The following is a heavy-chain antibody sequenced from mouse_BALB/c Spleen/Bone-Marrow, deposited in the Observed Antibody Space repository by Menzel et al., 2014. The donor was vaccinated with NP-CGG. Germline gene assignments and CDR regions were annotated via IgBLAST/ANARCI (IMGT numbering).Heavy chain of an antibody. J-gene: IGHJ3*01. CDR2: IHPSDSET. Sequence: QVQLQQSGTEVVRPGASVKLSCKASGYSFTTYWMNWVKQRPGQGLEWIGMIHPSDSETRLNQKFKDKAILTVDKSSSTAYMQLNSPTSEDSAVYYCAREKVYYGISWFAYWGQGTLVTVSA. CDR3: AREKVYYGISWFAY. CDR1: GYSFTTYW. V-gene: IGHV1-61*01. D-gene: IGHD2-1*01.